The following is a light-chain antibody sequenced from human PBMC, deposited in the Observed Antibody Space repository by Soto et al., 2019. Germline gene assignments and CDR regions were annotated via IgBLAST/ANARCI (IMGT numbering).Light chain of an antibody. V-gene: IGKV1-5*01. CDR3: QQYNSSPLT. CDR1: QSISSW. Sequence: DIQMTQSPSTLSASVGDRVTITCRASQSISSWLAWYQQKPGKAPKLLIYDASSLESGVPSRFSGSGSGTEFTLTISSLQPDDFSTYYCQQYNSSPLTFGGGTKVEIK. CDR2: DAS. J-gene: IGKJ4*01.